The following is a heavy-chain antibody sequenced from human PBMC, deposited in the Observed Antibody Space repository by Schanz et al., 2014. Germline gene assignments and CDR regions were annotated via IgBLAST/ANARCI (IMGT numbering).Heavy chain of an antibody. J-gene: IGHJ4*02. CDR1: GFNFSDYA. V-gene: IGHV3-23*04. CDR3: AKSQGSSFDS. D-gene: IGHD6-13*01. Sequence: EVQLVESGGGLVQPGGSLRLSCAASGFNFSDYAMCWVRQAPGKGLEWVSAISGSGGSTYYADSVKGRFTISSDNSKSTLYLQMSSLRAEDTAVYYCAKSQGSSFDSWGQGTLVTVSS. CDR2: ISGSGGST.